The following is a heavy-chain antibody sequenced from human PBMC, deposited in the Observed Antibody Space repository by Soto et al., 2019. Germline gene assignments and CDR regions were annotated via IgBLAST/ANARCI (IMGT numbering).Heavy chain of an antibody. Sequence: GGSVRLSCAASGFTFSSYGMHWVRQAPGKGLEWVAVISYDGSNKYYADSVKGRFTISRDNSKNTLYLQMNSLRAEDTAVYYCAKVESRVVTLNYFDYWGQGTLVTVSS. V-gene: IGHV3-30*18. CDR3: AKVESRVVTLNYFDY. CDR1: GFTFSSYG. CDR2: ISYDGSNK. J-gene: IGHJ4*02. D-gene: IGHD2-21*02.